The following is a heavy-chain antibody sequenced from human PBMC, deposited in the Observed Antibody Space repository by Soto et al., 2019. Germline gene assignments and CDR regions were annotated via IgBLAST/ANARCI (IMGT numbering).Heavy chain of an antibody. J-gene: IGHJ5*02. CDR1: GGSFSGYY. CDR3: GRGIHGSGYKTNWFDP. Sequence: SETLSLTCAVYGGSFSGYYWSWIRQPPGKGLEWIGEINHSGSTNYNPSLKSRVTISVDTSKNQFSLKLSSVTAADTAVYYCGRGIHGSGYKTNWFDPWGQGTLVTVSS. D-gene: IGHD5-12*01. CDR2: INHSGST. V-gene: IGHV4-34*01.